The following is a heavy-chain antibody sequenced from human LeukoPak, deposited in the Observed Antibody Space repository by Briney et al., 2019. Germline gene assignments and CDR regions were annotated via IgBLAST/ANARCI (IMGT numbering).Heavy chain of an antibody. CDR3: ARVANNYDFWSGYYLGEGYYFDY. J-gene: IGHJ4*02. V-gene: IGHV4-31*03. Sequence: SETLSLTCTVSGGSISSGGYYWSWIRQHPGKGLEWIGYIYYSGSTYYNPSLKSRVTISVDTSKNQSSLKLSSVTAADTAVYYCARVANNYDFWSGYYLGEGYYFDYWGQGTLVTVSS. CDR2: IYYSGST. D-gene: IGHD3-3*01. CDR1: GGSISSGGYY.